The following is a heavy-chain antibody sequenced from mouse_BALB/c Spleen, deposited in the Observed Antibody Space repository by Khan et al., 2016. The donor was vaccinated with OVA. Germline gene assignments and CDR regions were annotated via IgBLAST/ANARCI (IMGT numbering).Heavy chain of an antibody. V-gene: IGHV1S137*01. J-gene: IGHJ3*01. Sequence: QVHVKQSGAELVRPGVSVKISCKGSGYTFTDFTMHWVKQSHAMSLEWIGVISTYYGDADYNQKFKGKATMTVDKSSNTAYMDLARLTSEDSAIXYCARGGGGDRFLYWGQGTLVTVSA. CDR3: ARGGGGDRFLY. CDR2: ISTYYGDA. CDR1: GYTFTDFT.